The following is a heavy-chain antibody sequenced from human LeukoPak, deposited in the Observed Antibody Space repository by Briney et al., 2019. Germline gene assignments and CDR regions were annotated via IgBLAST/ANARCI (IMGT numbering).Heavy chain of an antibody. Sequence: GGSLRLSCAASGFTFSSYEINWICQAPGKGLEWVSYISSSGSSIYYADSVKGRFTISRDNSKNTLYLQMNSLRAEDTAVYYCAKGITMIVVAYAFDIWGQGTMVTVSS. J-gene: IGHJ3*02. CDR2: ISSSGSSI. CDR1: GFTFSSYE. V-gene: IGHV3-48*03. D-gene: IGHD3-22*01. CDR3: AKGITMIVVAYAFDI.